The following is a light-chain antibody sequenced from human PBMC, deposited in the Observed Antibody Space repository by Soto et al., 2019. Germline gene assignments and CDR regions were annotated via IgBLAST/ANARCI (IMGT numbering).Light chain of an antibody. CDR3: MQALQTPRT. CDR1: QSLQHNGNTL. CDR2: LGS. Sequence: EIVMTQSPLSLTVTPGEPASISCKSSQSLQHNGNTLLDWYMQKPGQSPQLLIYLGSRRAPGAPDRVSGSGSGTDFTLRISTVEADDAAIYYCMQALQTPRTFGQGTKLEL. V-gene: IGKV2-28*01. J-gene: IGKJ1*01.